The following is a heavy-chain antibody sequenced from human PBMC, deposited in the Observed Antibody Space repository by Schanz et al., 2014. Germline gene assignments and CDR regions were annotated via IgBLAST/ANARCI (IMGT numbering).Heavy chain of an antibody. V-gene: IGHV3-66*01. J-gene: IGHJ6*02. D-gene: IGHD2-15*01. CDR2: IYIGGNT. CDR1: GFTFSTST. CDR3: ARDFLLEQLGYSHYYYAMDV. Sequence: EVQLVESGGGLVQPGGSLRLSCSASGFTFSTSTMHWVRQVPGKGLVWVSFIYIGGNTYYADSVKGRFTISRDNSKNTVYIQMNSLRAEDTAVYYCARDFLLEQLGYSHYYYAMDVWGQGTTVTVSS.